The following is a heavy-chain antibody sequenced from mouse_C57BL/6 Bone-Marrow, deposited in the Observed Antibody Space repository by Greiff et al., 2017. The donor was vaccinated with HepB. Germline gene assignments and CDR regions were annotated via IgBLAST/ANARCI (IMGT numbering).Heavy chain of an antibody. J-gene: IGHJ1*03. D-gene: IGHD1-1*01. Sequence: QVQLKESGAELAKPGASVKLSCKASGYTFTSYWMHWVKQRPGQGLEWIGYINPSSGYTKYNQKFKDKATLTADKSSSTAYMQLSSLTYEDSAVYYCAREDYGSSRYFDVWGTGTTVTVSS. CDR3: AREDYGSSRYFDV. CDR1: GYTFTSYW. V-gene: IGHV1-7*01. CDR2: INPSSGYT.